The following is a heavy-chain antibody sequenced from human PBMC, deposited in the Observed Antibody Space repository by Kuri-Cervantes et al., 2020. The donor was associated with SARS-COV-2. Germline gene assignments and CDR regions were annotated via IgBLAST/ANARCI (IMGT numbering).Heavy chain of an antibody. CDR2: ISGSGGST. D-gene: IGHD3-10*01. Sequence: GGSLRLFCAASGFTFSSYAMVWVRQARGKGLEWVSAISGSGGSTYYADSVKGRFTISRDNSKNTLYLQMNSLRAEDTAVYYCAKVVRGYYGSGSYEGGMDVWGQGTTVTVSS. CDR1: GFTFSSYA. J-gene: IGHJ6*02. V-gene: IGHV3-23*01. CDR3: AKVVRGYYGSGSYEGGMDV.